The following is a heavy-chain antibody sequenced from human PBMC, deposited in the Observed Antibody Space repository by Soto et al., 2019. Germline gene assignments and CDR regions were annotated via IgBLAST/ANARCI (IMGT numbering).Heavy chain of an antibody. CDR1: GYTFTGYY. V-gene: IGHV1-2*04. D-gene: IGHD3-9*01. Sequence: ASVKVSCKASGYTFTGYYMHWVRQAPGQGLEWMGWINPNSGGTNYAQKFQGWVTMTRDTSISTAYMELSRLRSDDTAVYYCARAGPILTGYLYYFDYWGQGTLVTVSS. CDR3: ARAGPILTGYLYYFDY. J-gene: IGHJ4*02. CDR2: INPNSGGT.